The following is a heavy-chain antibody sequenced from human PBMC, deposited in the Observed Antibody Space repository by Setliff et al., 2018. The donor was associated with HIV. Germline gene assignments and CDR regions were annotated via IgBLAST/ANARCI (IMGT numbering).Heavy chain of an antibody. D-gene: IGHD3-9*01. Sequence: SGPTLVNPTQTLTLTCTFSGFSLSTRGVGVGWIRQPPGKALEWLALIYWNDDKRYSPSLKSRLTITKDTSKNQVVLTMTNMDPVDTATYYCAHSAYDTLTGPESFDIWGQGTMVTVSS. CDR3: AHSAYDTLTGPESFDI. CDR1: GFSLSTRGVG. J-gene: IGHJ3*02. V-gene: IGHV2-5*01. CDR2: IYWNDDK.